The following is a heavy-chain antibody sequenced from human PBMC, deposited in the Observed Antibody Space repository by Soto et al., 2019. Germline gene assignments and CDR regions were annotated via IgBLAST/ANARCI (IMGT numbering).Heavy chain of an antibody. Sequence: PPLVNPTQTLTLTCTFSGFSLSTSGMCVSWIRQPPGKALEWLARIDWDDDKYYSTSLKTRLTISKDTSKNQVVLTMTNMDPVDTATYYCARQRYFDPSNCFDPWGQGTLVTLSS. CDR3: ARQRYFDPSNCFDP. CDR1: GFSLSTSGMC. J-gene: IGHJ5*02. D-gene: IGHD3-9*01. V-gene: IGHV2-70*11. CDR2: IDWDDDK.